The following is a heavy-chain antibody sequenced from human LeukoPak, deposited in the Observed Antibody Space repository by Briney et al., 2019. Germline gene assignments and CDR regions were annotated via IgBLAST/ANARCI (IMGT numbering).Heavy chain of an antibody. J-gene: IGHJ4*02. V-gene: IGHV5-51*01. CDR3: ARHLWGSGGSCYFDY. D-gene: IGHD2-15*01. CDR1: GYSFTSYW. CDR2: IYPGDSDT. Sequence: GESLKISCKGSGYSFTSYWIGWVRQMPGKGLEWMGIIYPGDSDTRYSPSFQGQVTISADKSISTAYLQWSSLKASDTAMYYYARHLWGSGGSCYFDYWGQGTLVTVSS.